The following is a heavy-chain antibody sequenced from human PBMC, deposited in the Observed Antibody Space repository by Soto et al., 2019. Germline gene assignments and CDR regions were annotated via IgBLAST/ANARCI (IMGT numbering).Heavy chain of an antibody. D-gene: IGHD1-7*01. CDR3: ARDRAKTGTPNNWFDP. CDR2: INPNSGGT. CDR1: GYTFTGYY. Sequence: ASVKVSCKASGYTFTGYYMHWVRQAPGQGLEWMGWINPNSGGTNYAQKFQGWVTMTRDTSISTAYMELSRLRSDDTAVYYCARDRAKTGTPNNWFDPWGQGTLVTV. V-gene: IGHV1-2*04. J-gene: IGHJ5*02.